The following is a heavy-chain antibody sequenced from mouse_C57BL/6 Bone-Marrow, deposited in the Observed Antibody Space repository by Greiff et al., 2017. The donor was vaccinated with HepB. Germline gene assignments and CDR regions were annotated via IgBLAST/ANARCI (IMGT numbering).Heavy chain of an antibody. CDR1: GFTFSDYG. V-gene: IGHV5-17*01. CDR3: ARFSSYWYFDV. D-gene: IGHD1-1*01. Sequence: VESGGGLVKPGGSLKLSCAASGFTFSDYGMHWVRQAPEKGLEWVAYISSGSSTIYYADTVKGRFTISRDNAKNTLFLQMTSLRSEDTAMYYCARFSSYWYFDVWGTGTTVTVSS. CDR2: ISSGSSTI. J-gene: IGHJ1*03.